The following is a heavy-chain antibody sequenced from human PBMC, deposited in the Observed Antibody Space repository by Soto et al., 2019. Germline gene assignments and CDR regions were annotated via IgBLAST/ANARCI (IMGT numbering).Heavy chain of an antibody. Sequence: GGSLRLSCAASGFTFSSYWMSWVRQAPGKGLEWVANIKQDGSEKYYVDSVKGRFTISRDNAKNSLYLQMNSLRAEDTAVYYCARSSGGADCSSTSCPYPEVWSFDYWGQGTLVTVSS. CDR2: IKQDGSEK. D-gene: IGHD2-2*01. CDR3: ARSSGGADCSSTSCPYPEVWSFDY. J-gene: IGHJ4*02. CDR1: GFTFSSYW. V-gene: IGHV3-7*01.